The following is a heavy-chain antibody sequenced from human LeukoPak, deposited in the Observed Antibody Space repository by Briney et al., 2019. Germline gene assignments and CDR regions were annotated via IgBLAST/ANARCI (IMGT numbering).Heavy chain of an antibody. CDR1: GGTFSSYA. D-gene: IGHD3-3*01. CDR2: IIPIFGTS. V-gene: IGHV1-69*13. CDR3: PTTYDFWSGYYGSLYYYYYMDV. Sequence: GASVKVSCKASGGTFSSYAISWVRQAPGHGLEWMGGIIPIFGTSNYAQKFQGRVTITADESTSTAYMELSSLRSEDTAVYYCPTTYDFWSGYYGSLYYYYYMDVWGKGTTVTVSS. J-gene: IGHJ6*03.